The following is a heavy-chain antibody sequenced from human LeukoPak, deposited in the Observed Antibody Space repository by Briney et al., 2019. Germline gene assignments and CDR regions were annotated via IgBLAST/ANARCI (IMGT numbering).Heavy chain of an antibody. D-gene: IGHD3-22*01. CDR1: GFTFSNYA. V-gene: IGHV3-21*01. CDR2: ITSGSDYI. Sequence: SGGSLRLSCAASGFTFSNYAMRWVRQAPGKGLEWVASITSGSDYIYYADSVKGRFTISRDNAKNSLYLQMNSLRAEDTAVYFCARSITMIVDWFDPWGQGTLVTVSS. J-gene: IGHJ5*02. CDR3: ARSITMIVDWFDP.